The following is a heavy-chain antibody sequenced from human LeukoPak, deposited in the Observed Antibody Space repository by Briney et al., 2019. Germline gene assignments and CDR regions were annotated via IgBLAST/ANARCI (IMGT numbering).Heavy chain of an antibody. V-gene: IGHV3-30*03. J-gene: IGHJ6*03. Sequence: PGGSLRLSCAASGFTFSSYGMHWVRQAPGKGLEWVAVISYDGSNKYYADSVKGRFTISRDNSKNTLYLQMNSLRAEDTAVYYCAREWLIAAAGNYYYMDVWGKGTTVTVSS. CDR1: GFTFSSYG. CDR3: AREWLIAAAGNYYYMDV. D-gene: IGHD6-13*01. CDR2: ISYDGSNK.